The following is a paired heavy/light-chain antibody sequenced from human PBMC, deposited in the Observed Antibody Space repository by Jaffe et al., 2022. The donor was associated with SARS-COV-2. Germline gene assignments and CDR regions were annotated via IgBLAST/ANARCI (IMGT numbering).Heavy chain of an antibody. D-gene: IGHD2-15*01. CDR1: RGSISSNY. CDR2: IYNGGST. V-gene: IGHV4-59*01. CDR3: ARGLCSGSCFPWDSYSGLDV. J-gene: IGHJ6*02. Sequence: QVQLHESGPGLVKPSETLSLTCSVFRGSISSNYWSWIRQPPGKGLEWIGYIYNGGSTNYNPSLKSRVTISVDTSKNQFSLKLSSVTAADTAVYYCARGLCSGSCFPWDSYSGLDVWSLGTTVTVSS.
Light chain of an antibody. V-gene: IGKV3-20*01. Sequence: EIVLTQSPGTLSLSPGERATLSCRASQSISNNYLAWYQQKPGQAPRLLIHGASSRATGFPDRFSGSGSGTDFTLTISRLEPEDFAVYYCQQYGSSPLTFGGGTKVEIK. J-gene: IGKJ4*01. CDR2: GAS. CDR3: QQYGSSPLT. CDR1: QSISNNY.